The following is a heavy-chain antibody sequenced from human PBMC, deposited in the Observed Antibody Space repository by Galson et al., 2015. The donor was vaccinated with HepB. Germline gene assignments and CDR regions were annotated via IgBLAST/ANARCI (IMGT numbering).Heavy chain of an antibody. D-gene: IGHD6-13*01. V-gene: IGHV3-30-3*01. CDR3: ARATYSSSRAPRYNWFDP. J-gene: IGHJ5*02. CDR1: GFTFSSYA. CDR2: ISYDGSNK. Sequence: SLRLSCAASGFTFSSYAMHWVRQAPGKGLEWVAVISYDGSNKYYADSVKGRFTISRDNSKNTLYLQMNSLRAEDTAVYYCARATYSSSRAPRYNWFDPWGQGTLVTVSS.